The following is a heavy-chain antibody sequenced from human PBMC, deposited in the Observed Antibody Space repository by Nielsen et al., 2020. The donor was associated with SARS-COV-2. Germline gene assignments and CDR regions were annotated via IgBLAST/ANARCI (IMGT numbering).Heavy chain of an antibody. J-gene: IGHJ6*02. CDR3: ARANGDYYYYYGMDV. V-gene: IGHV3-53*04. CDR1: GFTVSSNY. Sequence: GESLKISCAASGFTVSSNYMSWVRQAPGKGLEWVSVIYSGGSTYYADSVKGRFTISRHNSKNTLYLQMNSLRAEDTAVYYCARANGDYYYYYGMDVWGQGTTVTVSS. D-gene: IGHD4-17*01. CDR2: IYSGGST.